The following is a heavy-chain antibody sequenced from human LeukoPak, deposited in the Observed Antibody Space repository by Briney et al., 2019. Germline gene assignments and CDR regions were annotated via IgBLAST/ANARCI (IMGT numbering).Heavy chain of an antibody. V-gene: IGHV5-51*01. CDR3: ARRRYCTGASCYAGVEAFGI. J-gene: IGHJ3*02. CDR1: GYSFTNYW. D-gene: IGHD2-2*01. CDR2: IYPGDSDT. Sequence: GESLKISCKGSGYSFTNYWVGWVRQMPGKGLEWVGIIYPGDSDTGYRPSFQGQATISADKSITTAYLQWSSLKASDTAMYYCARRRYCTGASCYAGVEAFGIWGHGTMVTVSS.